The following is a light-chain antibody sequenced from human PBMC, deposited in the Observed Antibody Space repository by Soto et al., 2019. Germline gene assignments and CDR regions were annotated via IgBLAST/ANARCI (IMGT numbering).Light chain of an antibody. J-gene: IGKJ1*01. CDR1: QSVKSY. V-gene: IGKV3-11*01. Sequence: ENVLTQSPVTLSLSPGERATLSCRASQSVKSYLAWYQQKPGQAPRLLIYDASNRAAGIPDRFSGSGSGTDFTLTISGLEPEDFAVYYCQQYGRPRWTFGHGTKVDIK. CDR2: DAS. CDR3: QQYGRPRWT.